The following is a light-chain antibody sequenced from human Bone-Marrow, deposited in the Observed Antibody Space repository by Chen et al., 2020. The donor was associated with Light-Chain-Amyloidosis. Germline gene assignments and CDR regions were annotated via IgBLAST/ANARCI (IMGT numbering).Light chain of an antibody. V-gene: IGLV2-14*01. CDR1: SSDVGGDNH. CDR3: SSYTITNTLV. CDR2: EVT. J-gene: IGLJ1*01. Sequence: QSALPQPASVSGSPGQSLTTSCTGTSSDVGGDNHVSWYQQHPDKAPKLMIYEVTNRPSWVPDRFSGSKSDNTAPLTISGLQTEDEADYFCSSYTITNTLVFGSGTRVTVL.